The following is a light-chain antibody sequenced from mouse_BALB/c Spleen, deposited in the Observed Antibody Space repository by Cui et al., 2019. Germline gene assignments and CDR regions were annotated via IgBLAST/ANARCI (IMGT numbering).Light chain of an antibody. CDR1: SSVSY. Sequence: QFVLTQFPALLSASLGEEIPLTCSASSSVSYMHWYQQKSGTSPKLLIYSTSNLASGVPSRFSGSGSGTFYSLTISSVEAEDAADYYCHQWSSYPWTFGGGTKLEIK. V-gene: IGKV4-80*01. J-gene: IGKJ1*01. CDR3: HQWSSYPWT. CDR2: STS.